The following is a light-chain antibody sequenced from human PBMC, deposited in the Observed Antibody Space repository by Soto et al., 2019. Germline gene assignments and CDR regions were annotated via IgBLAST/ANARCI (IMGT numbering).Light chain of an antibody. CDR1: QSVSSTY. CDR3: QQYGGSRWT. J-gene: IGKJ1*01. CDR2: GAS. V-gene: IGKV3-20*01. Sequence: EIVLTQSPGTLSLSPGERATLSCRASQSVSSTYLAWYQQKPGQAPRLLIYGASNRATAIPDRFSGSGSGTDFALTINRLEPEDFAVYYCQQYGGSRWTFGQGTRVDI.